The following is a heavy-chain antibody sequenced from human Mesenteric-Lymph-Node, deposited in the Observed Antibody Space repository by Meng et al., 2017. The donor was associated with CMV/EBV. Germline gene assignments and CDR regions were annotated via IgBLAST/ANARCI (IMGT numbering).Heavy chain of an antibody. CDR1: GFTFFDFA. Sequence: GESLKISCAASGFTFFDFAMNWVRQAPGKGLEWVSRINSDGMATNYADSVKGRFTISRDNVKNTLYLQMNSLRVEDTAVYYCARASPVSPFDAFDIWGQGILVTVSS. CDR2: INSDGMAT. V-gene: IGHV3-74*01. J-gene: IGHJ3*02. CDR3: ARASPVSPFDAFDI.